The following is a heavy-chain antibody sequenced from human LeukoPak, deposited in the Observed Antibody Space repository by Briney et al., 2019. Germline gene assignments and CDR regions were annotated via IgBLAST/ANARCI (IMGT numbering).Heavy chain of an antibody. CDR2: IWHDASHT. Sequence: GGSLRLSCAASGFSFSTYAMHWVRQAPGKGLEWVALIWHDASHTFYTDSVKGRFTISRDNSKNTVYLQMNSLGGEDTAVYYCAGEIFGSGSYPDYWGRGTLVTVSS. CDR3: AGEIFGSGSYPDY. V-gene: IGHV3-33*01. D-gene: IGHD3-10*01. CDR1: GFSFSTYA. J-gene: IGHJ4*02.